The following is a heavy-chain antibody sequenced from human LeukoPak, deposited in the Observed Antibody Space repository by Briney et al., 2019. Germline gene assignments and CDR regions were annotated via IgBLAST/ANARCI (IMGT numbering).Heavy chain of an antibody. V-gene: IGHV3-11*01. CDR1: GFTFSDYY. CDR3: ARVYTNFPRYYYYMDV. CDR2: ISSSVSTI. J-gene: IGHJ6*03. D-gene: IGHD2-8*01. Sequence: GGSLRLSCAASGFTFSDYYMSWLRQAPGKGLEWVSYISSSVSTIYYADSVKGRFTISRDNAKNSLYLQMNSLRAEDTAVYYCARVYTNFPRYYYYMDVWGKGTTVTVSS.